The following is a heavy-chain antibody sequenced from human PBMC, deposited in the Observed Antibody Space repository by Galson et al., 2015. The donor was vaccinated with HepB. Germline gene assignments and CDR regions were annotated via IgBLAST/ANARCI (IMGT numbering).Heavy chain of an antibody. D-gene: IGHD2-2*01. Sequence: SLRLSCAASGFRFGNYWMHWVRQVPGKGLEWISRINTFGNEIKYADSVRGRFATSRDNAKNILYLQMYSLGSEDTGLCYCARRGGSTWFPGSGYFDLWGRGSLVTVSS. J-gene: IGHJ2*01. CDR2: INTFGNEI. CDR3: ARRGGSTWFPGSGYFDL. CDR1: GFRFGNYW. V-gene: IGHV3-74*03.